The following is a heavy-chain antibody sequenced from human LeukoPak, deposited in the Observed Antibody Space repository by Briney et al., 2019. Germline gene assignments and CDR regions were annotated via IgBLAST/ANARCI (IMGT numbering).Heavy chain of an antibody. Sequence: GGSLILSCAASGFTVITNDMTSGPQAPGKVLELVSVLYSDGNTRYADSVQGRFTISRDNSKTTLYLEMNSLSPDDTDVYYCSRGVEPLAANTMAYWGQGTLVTVSS. CDR1: GFTVITND. CDR3: SRGVEPLAANTMAY. J-gene: IGHJ4*02. CDR2: LYSDGNT. V-gene: IGHV3-53*01. D-gene: IGHD1-14*01.